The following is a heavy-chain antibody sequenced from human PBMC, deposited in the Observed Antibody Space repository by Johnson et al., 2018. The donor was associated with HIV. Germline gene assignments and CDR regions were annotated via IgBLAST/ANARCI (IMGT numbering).Heavy chain of an antibody. D-gene: IGHD3-22*01. J-gene: IGHJ3*02. V-gene: IGHV3-33*01. Sequence: QVQLVESGGGVVQPGRSLRLSCAASGFTFNSYGMHWVRQAPGKGLEWVAVIWYDGSNKYYADSVKGRFTISRDNSKNTLYLQMNSLRAEDTAIYYCVRGGYYYDQAGAFDIWGQGTMVTVSS. CDR3: VRGGYYYDQAGAFDI. CDR2: IWYDGSNK. CDR1: GFTFNSYG.